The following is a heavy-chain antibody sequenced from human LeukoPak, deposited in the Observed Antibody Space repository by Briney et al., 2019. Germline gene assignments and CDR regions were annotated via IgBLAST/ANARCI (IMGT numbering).Heavy chain of an antibody. CDR3: ARTTVTTFRRYYYYMDV. Sequence: TSETLSLTCTVSGGSISGYYWSWIRQPPGKGLEWIGYIYYSGSTNYNPSLKSRVTISVDTSKNQFSLKLSSVTAADTAVYYCARTTVTTFRRYYYYMDVWGKGTTVTVSS. CDR1: GGSISGYY. CDR2: IYYSGST. D-gene: IGHD4-17*01. V-gene: IGHV4-59*12. J-gene: IGHJ6*03.